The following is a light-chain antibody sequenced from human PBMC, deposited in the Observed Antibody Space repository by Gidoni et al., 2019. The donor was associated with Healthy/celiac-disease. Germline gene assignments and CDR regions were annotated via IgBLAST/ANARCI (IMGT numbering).Light chain of an antibody. CDR3: QQYKNWPPMYT. CDR1: QSVSSN. CDR2: GAS. V-gene: IGKV3-15*01. Sequence: ELVIMHSPATLSVSPGERATLSCRASQSVSSNLAWYQQKPGQAPRLLIYGASTRATGIPARFSGSGSGTEFTLTISSLQSEDFAVYYCQQYKNWPPMYTFGQGTKLEIK. J-gene: IGKJ2*01.